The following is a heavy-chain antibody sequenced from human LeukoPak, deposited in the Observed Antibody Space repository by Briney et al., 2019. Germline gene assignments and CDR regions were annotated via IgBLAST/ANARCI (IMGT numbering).Heavy chain of an antibody. D-gene: IGHD2-2*01. CDR1: GFTFGTYW. V-gene: IGHV3-7*01. J-gene: IGHJ4*02. Sequence: GGSLRLSCAASGFTFGTYWMSWVRQAPGKGLEWVANIKQDGSDKFYVDSVKGRFTISRDNAKNSMYLQMNSLRAEDTAVYYCARVLPVASRDYWGQGTLVTVSS. CDR3: ARVLPVASRDY. CDR2: IKQDGSDK.